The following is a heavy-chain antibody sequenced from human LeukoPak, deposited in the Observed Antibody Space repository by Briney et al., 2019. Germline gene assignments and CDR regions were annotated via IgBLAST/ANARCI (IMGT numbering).Heavy chain of an antibody. CDR1: GYTFTSYA. Sequence: ASVKVSCKASGYTFTSYAMHWVRQAPGQRLEWMGWINAGNGNTKYSQKFQGRVTITRDISASTAYMELSSLRSEDTAVYYCARCGWAEQLEADWFDPWGQGTLVTVSS. CDR2: INAGNGNT. J-gene: IGHJ5*02. CDR3: ARCGWAEQLEADWFDP. D-gene: IGHD6-13*01. V-gene: IGHV1-3*01.